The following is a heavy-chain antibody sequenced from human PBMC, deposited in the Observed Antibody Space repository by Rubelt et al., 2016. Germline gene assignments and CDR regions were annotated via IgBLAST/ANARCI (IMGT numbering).Heavy chain of an antibody. Sequence: GGGLVQPGGSLKLSCAASGFSLSGSAMHWVRQASGKGLEWVGHIRDRPNNYATLYAASVKGRFIISRDDSENTAYLQMNSLRTEDTAVYYCAKVGLHYGSGNPGYWGQGTLVTVSS. CDR3: AKVGLHYGSGNPGY. CDR1: GFSLSGSA. J-gene: IGHJ4*02. CDR2: IRDRPNNYAT. D-gene: IGHD3-10*01. V-gene: IGHV3-73*01.